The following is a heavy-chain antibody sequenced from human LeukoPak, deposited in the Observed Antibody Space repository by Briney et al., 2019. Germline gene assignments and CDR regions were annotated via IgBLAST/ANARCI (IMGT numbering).Heavy chain of an antibody. J-gene: IGHJ3*02. CDR1: GGSIRSSRYY. Sequence: AETLSLTCIVSGGSIRSSRYYWGWIRRPPAKGLEWIGSISYSGSTYYNPSLKSRVTISVDTSKNQFSLKLSSVTAADTAVYYCARAGLITMIVVVITTPAFDIWGQGTMVTVSS. D-gene: IGHD3-22*01. CDR2: ISYSGST. V-gene: IGHV4-39*07. CDR3: ARAGLITMIVVVITTPAFDI.